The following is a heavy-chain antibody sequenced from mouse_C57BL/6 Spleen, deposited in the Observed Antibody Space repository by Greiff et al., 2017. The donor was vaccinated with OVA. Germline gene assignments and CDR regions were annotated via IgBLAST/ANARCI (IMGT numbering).Heavy chain of an antibody. CDR1: GYTFTDYY. D-gene: IGHD2-13*01. CDR2: INPNNGGT. V-gene: IGHV1-26*01. Sequence: EVKLQQSGPELVKPGASVKISCKASGYTFTDYYMNWVKQSHGKSLEWIGDINPNNGGTSYNQKFKGKATLTVDKSSSTAYMELRSLTSEDSAVYYCARGLLGYAMDYWGQGTSVTVSS. J-gene: IGHJ4*01. CDR3: ARGLLGYAMDY.